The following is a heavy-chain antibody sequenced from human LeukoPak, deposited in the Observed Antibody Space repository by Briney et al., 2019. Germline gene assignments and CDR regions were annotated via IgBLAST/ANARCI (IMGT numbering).Heavy chain of an antibody. Sequence: GGTLRLSCAASGFTFSGFAMSWIRQAPGKGLEWVSSISRSGESTFYADSVRGRFTISRDNSKNTLYLQMNSLRAEDTAVYYCAKDLGGLCSSTSCSRNFDYWGQGTLVAVSS. V-gene: IGHV3-23*01. CDR1: GFTFSGFA. CDR2: ISRSGEST. CDR3: AKDLGGLCSSTSCSRNFDY. D-gene: IGHD2-2*01. J-gene: IGHJ4*02.